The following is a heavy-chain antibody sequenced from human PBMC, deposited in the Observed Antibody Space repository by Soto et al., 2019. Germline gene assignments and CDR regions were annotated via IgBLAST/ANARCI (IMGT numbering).Heavy chain of an antibody. D-gene: IGHD3-3*01. Sequence: VQLLESGGGLVQPGGSLRLSCAASGFTFSTYAMAWVRQAPGKGLEWVSALSGNSGTTYSADSGKGPFTIPRDHSRNTLYPQMSRLRADHPALFYCAKGSKFTIFSPNDYWGQGTLVTVSS. J-gene: IGHJ4*02. CDR2: LSGNSGTT. V-gene: IGHV3-23*01. CDR1: GFTFSTYA. CDR3: AKGSKFTIFSPNDY.